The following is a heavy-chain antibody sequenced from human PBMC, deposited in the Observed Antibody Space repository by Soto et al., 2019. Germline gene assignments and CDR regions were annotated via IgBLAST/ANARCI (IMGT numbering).Heavy chain of an antibody. CDR1: GFKFSDYH. CDR2: ISSSGTYT. D-gene: IGHD2-2*01. J-gene: IGHJ2*01. V-gene: IGHV3-11*06. CDR3: ARGPSAAAPLSDWYFDL. Sequence: GGSLRLSCAASGFKFSDYHMTWIRQAQGKGLEWISYISSSGTYTAYTDSVKGRFTVSRDNAKSPLYLQMDSLRDEDTAVYYCARGPSAAAPLSDWYFDLWGRGTLVTVSS.